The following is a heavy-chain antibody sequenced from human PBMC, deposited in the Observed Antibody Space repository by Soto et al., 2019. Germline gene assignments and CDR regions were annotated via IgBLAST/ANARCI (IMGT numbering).Heavy chain of an antibody. Sequence: GESLKICCKGSGFSFTSYWIGWVRQMPGKGLECMGIIYPRDSDTRYNPSLQGQVTISVDESIDTAYLQWISLKTSDNAMYYCARGSLMGWGGGNGMDVCGQGTTVTVSS. CDR3: ARGSLMGWGGGNGMDV. D-gene: IGHD2-15*01. V-gene: IGHV5-51*01. CDR1: GFSFTSYW. CDR2: IYPRDSDT. J-gene: IGHJ6*02.